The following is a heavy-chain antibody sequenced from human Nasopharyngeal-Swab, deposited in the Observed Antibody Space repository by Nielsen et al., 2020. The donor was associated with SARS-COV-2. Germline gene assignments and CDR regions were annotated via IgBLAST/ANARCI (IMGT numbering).Heavy chain of an antibody. V-gene: IGHV3-23*01. J-gene: IGHJ6*02. Sequence: GESLKISCAASGFTFSSYAMSWVRQAPGKGLEWVSAISGSGGSTYYADSVKGRFTISRDNSKNTLYLQMNSLRAEDTAVYYCARSQPPEYYEDRGGSYYYGMDVWGQGTTVTVSS. CDR2: ISGSGGST. CDR1: GFTFSSYA. CDR3: ARSQPPEYYEDRGGSYYYGMDV. D-gene: IGHD3-16*01.